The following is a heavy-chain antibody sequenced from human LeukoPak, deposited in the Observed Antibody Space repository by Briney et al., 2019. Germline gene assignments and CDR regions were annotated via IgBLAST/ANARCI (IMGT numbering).Heavy chain of an antibody. V-gene: IGHV4-59*01. CDR3: ARGLSSGYYKP. CDR2: IFYGGST. CDR1: GGSISSYY. Sequence: PSETLSLTCTVSGGSISSYYWSWIRQPPGKGLEWIGYIFYGGSTNYNPSLKGRVTISVDTSKNQFSLKLSSVTAADAAVYYCARGLSSGYYKPWGQGTLVTVSS. J-gene: IGHJ4*02. D-gene: IGHD3-22*01.